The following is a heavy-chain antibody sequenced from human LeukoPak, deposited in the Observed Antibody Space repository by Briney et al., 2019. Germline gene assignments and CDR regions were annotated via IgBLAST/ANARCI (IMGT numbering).Heavy chain of an antibody. J-gene: IGHJ4*02. V-gene: IGHV3-23*01. CDR3: ARGTPGGDYVVFNY. CDR1: GFTLSSYA. CDR2: ISGSGGST. Sequence: GGSLRLSCAASGFTLSSYAMSWVRQAPGKGLEWVSAISGSGGSTYYADSVKGRLTISRDNSKNTLYLQMNSLRAEDTAVYYCARGTPGGDYVVFNYWGQGTLVTVSS. D-gene: IGHD4-17*01.